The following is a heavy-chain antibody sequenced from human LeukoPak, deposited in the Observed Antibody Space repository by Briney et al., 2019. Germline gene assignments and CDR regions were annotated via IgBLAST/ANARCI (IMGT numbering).Heavy chain of an antibody. CDR3: AKAAAGTGYAFDI. D-gene: IGHD6-13*01. J-gene: IGHJ3*02. CDR2: VYPGDSET. Sequence: GESLKISCQGFGYNFTNYWIAWVRQMPGKGLEWMGIVYPGDSETRYSPSFRGQVTISADKSISTAYLQWSSLKASDTAMYYCAKAAAGTGYAFDIWGQGTMVTVSS. CDR1: GYNFTNYW. V-gene: IGHV5-51*01.